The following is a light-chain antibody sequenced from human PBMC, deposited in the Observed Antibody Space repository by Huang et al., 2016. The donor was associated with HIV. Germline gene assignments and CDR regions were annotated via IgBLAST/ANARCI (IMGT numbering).Light chain of an antibody. Sequence: DFQMTQSPSSLSASVGDRVTITCRASQNINSYLNWYQQKPGKAPKLLINAASSLQSGVSSRCSGSGSGTDFTLTISSLQPEDFASYYCQQSYNIPFTFGGGTKVEIK. CDR1: QNINSY. CDR3: QQSYNIPFT. CDR2: AAS. V-gene: IGKV1-39*01. J-gene: IGKJ4*01.